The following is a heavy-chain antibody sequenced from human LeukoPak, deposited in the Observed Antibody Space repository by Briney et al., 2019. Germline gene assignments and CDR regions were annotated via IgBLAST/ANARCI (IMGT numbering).Heavy chain of an antibody. CDR1: GGSISSSSYY. CDR3: ARVGITGGIDY. D-gene: IGHD7-27*01. V-gene: IGHV4-39*01. Sequence: KPSETLSLTCTVSGGSISSSSYYWGWIRQPPGKGLEWIGSIYYSGSTYYNPSLKSRVTISVDTSKNQFSLKLSSVTAADTAVYYCARVGITGGIDYWGQGTLVTVSS. CDR2: IYYSGST. J-gene: IGHJ4*02.